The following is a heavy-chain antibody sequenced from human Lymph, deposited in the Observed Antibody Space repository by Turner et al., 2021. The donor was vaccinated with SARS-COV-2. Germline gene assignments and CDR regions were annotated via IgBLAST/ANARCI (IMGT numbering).Heavy chain of an antibody. D-gene: IGHD6-25*01. CDR1: GYTFTSYD. CDR2: MNPNSGYT. Sequence: QLQLVQSGAVVQKPGASVKVSCKASGYTFTSYDINWVRQATGQGLEWMGWMNPNSGYTGYAQKFQGRVTMTRNTSISTAYMELNSLTSDDTAVYYCAKGDGYPPHGLLDPWGQGTLVTVSS. V-gene: IGHV1-8*01. J-gene: IGHJ5*02. CDR3: AKGDGYPPHGLLDP.